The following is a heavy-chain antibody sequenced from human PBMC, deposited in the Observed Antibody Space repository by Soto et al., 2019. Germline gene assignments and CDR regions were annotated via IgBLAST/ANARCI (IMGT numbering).Heavy chain of an antibody. Sequence: QVQLVQSGAEGKKPGASVKVSCKASGYTFTIYGISWVRQAPGQGLEWMGWISAYNGNTNYALKLQGRVTMTTDTSTSTAYMELRGLRSDDTDVYYSARETSIAAADYWGQGTLVTVSS. V-gene: IGHV1-18*01. J-gene: IGHJ4*02. CDR1: GYTFTIYG. CDR2: ISAYNGNT. CDR3: ARETSIAAADY. D-gene: IGHD6-13*01.